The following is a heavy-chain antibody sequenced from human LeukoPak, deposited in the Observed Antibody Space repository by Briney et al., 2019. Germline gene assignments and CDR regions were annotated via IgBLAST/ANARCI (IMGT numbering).Heavy chain of an antibody. Sequence: SVKVSCKASGGTFSSYAISWVRQAPGQGLEWMGGIIPIFGTANYAQKFQGRVTITTDESTSTAYMELSSLRSEDTAVYYRAVAAGYYYYYMDVWGKGTTVTVSS. CDR3: AVAAGYYYYYMDV. J-gene: IGHJ6*03. CDR2: IIPIFGTA. CDR1: GGTFSSYA. V-gene: IGHV1-69*05. D-gene: IGHD2-15*01.